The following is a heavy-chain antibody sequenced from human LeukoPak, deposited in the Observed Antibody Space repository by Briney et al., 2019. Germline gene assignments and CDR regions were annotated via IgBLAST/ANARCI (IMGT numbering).Heavy chain of an antibody. CDR2: IIPILGIA. V-gene: IGHV1-69*04. CDR1: GGTFSSYA. Sequence: SVKVSCKASGGTFSSYAISWVRQAPGQGLEWMGRIIPILGIANYAQKFQGRVTITADKSTSTAYMELSSLRSEDTAVYYCARSALLQTFDNWFDPWGQGTLVTVSS. D-gene: IGHD1-26*01. CDR3: ARSALLQTFDNWFDP. J-gene: IGHJ5*02.